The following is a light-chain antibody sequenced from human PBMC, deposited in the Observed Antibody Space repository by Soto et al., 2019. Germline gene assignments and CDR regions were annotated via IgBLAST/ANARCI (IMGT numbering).Light chain of an antibody. CDR2: KAS. J-gene: IGKJ5*01. CDR1: QTIITS. Sequence: DIQVTQSPSTLSASIGDRVTITCRASQTIITSLAWYQQKPGKAPKLLIYKASTLKSGVPSRFSGSGSGTDFTLTISRLEPEDFAVYYCQQYGSSPITFGQGTRLEIK. V-gene: IGKV1-5*03. CDR3: QQYGSSPIT.